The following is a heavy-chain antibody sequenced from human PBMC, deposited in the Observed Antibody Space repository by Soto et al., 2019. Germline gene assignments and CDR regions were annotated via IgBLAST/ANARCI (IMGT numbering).Heavy chain of an antibody. D-gene: IGHD3-10*01. Sequence: QVQLVQSGAEVKKPGASVKVSCKASGYTFTSYDINWVRQATGQGLEWMGWMNPNSGNTGYAQKFQGRVTMTRNTSISRAYMELSSLRSEDTAVYYCAIPGAMVRALGKRGGYFDLWGRGTLVTVSS. CDR2: MNPNSGNT. CDR3: AIPGAMVRALGKRGGYFDL. J-gene: IGHJ2*01. V-gene: IGHV1-8*01. CDR1: GYTFTSYD.